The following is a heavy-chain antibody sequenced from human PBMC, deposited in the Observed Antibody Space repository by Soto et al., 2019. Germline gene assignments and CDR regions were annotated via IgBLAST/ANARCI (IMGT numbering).Heavy chain of an antibody. CDR1: GFTFSSYA. D-gene: IGHD2-21*02. J-gene: IGHJ3*02. V-gene: IGHV3-23*01. CDR2: ISGSGGRT. Sequence: EVQLLESGGGLVQPGGSLRLSFAASGFTFSSYAMSWVCQAPGKGLEWVSAISGSGGRTYYADSVKGRFTISRDNSKNTMYLQMNSVRAEDTAVYYCAKEEHIVVVTAILDAFDIWGQGTMVTVSS. CDR3: AKEEHIVVVTAILDAFDI.